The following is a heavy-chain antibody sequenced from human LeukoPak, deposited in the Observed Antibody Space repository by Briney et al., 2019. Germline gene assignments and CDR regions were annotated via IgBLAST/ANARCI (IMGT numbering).Heavy chain of an antibody. CDR1: GLTFRSCW. CDR2: INSDGSST. J-gene: IGHJ4*02. CDR3: ARDLGRDGYFDY. V-gene: IGHV3-74*01. D-gene: IGHD5-24*01. Sequence: PGGSLRLSCAASGLTFRSCWMHWVRQAPGKGLVRVSRINSDGSSTSYADSVKGRLTISRDNAKNTLYLQMNSLRAEDTAVYYCARDLGRDGYFDYWGQGTLVTVSS.